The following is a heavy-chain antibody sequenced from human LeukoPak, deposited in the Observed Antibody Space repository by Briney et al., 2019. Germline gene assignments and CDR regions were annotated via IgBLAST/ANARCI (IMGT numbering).Heavy chain of an antibody. D-gene: IGHD1-26*01. CDR1: GGSFSGYY. Sequence: ETLSLTCAVYGGSFSGYYWSWIRQPPGKGLEWVSAISGSGGSTYYADSVKGRFTISRDNSKNTLYLQMNSLRAEDTAVYYCAKAYSGSYLRLIYYGMDVWGQGTTVTVSS. CDR2: ISGSGGST. CDR3: AKAYSGSYLRLIYYGMDV. V-gene: IGHV3-23*01. J-gene: IGHJ6*02.